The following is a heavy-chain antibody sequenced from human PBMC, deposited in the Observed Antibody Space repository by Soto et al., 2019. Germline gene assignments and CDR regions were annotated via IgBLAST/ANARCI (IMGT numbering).Heavy chain of an antibody. D-gene: IGHD4-17*01. CDR1: GYTFTSYY. Sequence: GASVKVSCKACGYTFTSYYMHWVRQAPGQGLEWMGIINPSGGSTSYAQKFQGRVTMTRDTSTSTVYMELSSLRSEDTAVYYCASRIRSAPRSYGMDVWGQGTTVTVSS. CDR2: INPSGGST. CDR3: ASRIRSAPRSYGMDV. V-gene: IGHV1-46*01. J-gene: IGHJ6*02.